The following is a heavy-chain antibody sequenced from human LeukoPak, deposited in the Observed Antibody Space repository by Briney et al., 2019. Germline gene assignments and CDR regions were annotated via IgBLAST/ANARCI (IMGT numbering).Heavy chain of an antibody. V-gene: IGHV1-18*01. J-gene: IGHJ4*02. CDR3: ARVMVVATWLTPDDY. CDR1: AYTFTSYG. CDR2: ISGYNGNT. D-gene: IGHD5-12*01. Sequence: GASGKVSCKASAYTFTSYGISWERQAPGQGLEWMGRISGYNGNTNYAQKLQGRVTMTTDPSTSTAYMELRSLRSDDTAVYYCARVMVVATWLTPDDYWGQGTLVTVSS.